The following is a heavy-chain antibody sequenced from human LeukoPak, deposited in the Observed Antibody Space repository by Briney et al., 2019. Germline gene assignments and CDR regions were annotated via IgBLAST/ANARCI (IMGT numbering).Heavy chain of an antibody. CDR2: ITSSSRSL. D-gene: IGHD6-13*01. J-gene: IGHJ4*02. CDR1: GFTFSSYS. Sequence: GGSLRLSCAASGFTFSSYSMNWARQAPGKGLEWVSSITSSSRSLYYADSVKGRFTISRDNAKNSLYLQMNSLRPEDTAVYYCARERGQQLPLDYWGQGTLVIVSS. V-gene: IGHV3-21*04. CDR3: ARERGQQLPLDY.